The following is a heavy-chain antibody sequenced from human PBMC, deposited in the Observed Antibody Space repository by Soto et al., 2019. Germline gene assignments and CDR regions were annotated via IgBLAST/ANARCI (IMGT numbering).Heavy chain of an antibody. V-gene: IGHV1-8*02. CDR1: GGTFSSYA. J-gene: IGHJ4*02. Sequence: ASVKVSCKASGGTFSSYAISWVRQAPGQGLEWMGGIIPIFGNTGYAQKFQGRVTMTRNTSISTAYMELSSLRSEDTAVYYCARVYYYGSGSYYMDYWGQGTLVTVSS. CDR2: IIPIFGNT. D-gene: IGHD3-10*01. CDR3: ARVYYYGSGSYYMDY.